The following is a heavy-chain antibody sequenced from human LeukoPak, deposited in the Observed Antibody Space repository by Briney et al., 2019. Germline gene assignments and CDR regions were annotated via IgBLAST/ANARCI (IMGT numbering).Heavy chain of an antibody. CDR1: GGSFSGYY. Sequence: PSETLSLTCAVYGGSFSGYYWSWIRQPPGKGLEWIGEINHSGSTNYNPSLKSRVTISVDTSKNQFSLKLSSVTAADTAVYYCARGVTMIVVVITTGSDWFDPWGQGTLVTVSS. CDR3: ARGVTMIVVVITTGSDWFDP. J-gene: IGHJ5*02. D-gene: IGHD3-22*01. CDR2: INHSGST. V-gene: IGHV4-34*01.